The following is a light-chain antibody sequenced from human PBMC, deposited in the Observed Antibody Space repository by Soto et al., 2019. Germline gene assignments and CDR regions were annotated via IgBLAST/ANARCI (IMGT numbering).Light chain of an antibody. V-gene: IGLV2-23*01. J-gene: IGLJ1*01. Sequence: LTQPASVSGSPGQSITISCTGTSSDVGSYNLVSWYQHHPGKAPKFMIYEGTKRPSGVSSRFSGSKSGNTASLTIPGLQAEDEAYYYCCSYAGGSTYVFGTGTKVTVL. CDR3: CSYAGGSTYV. CDR2: EGT. CDR1: SSDVGSYNL.